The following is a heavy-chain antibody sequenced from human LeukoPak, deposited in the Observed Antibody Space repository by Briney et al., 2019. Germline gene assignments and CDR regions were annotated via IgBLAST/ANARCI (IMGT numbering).Heavy chain of an antibody. CDR3: AEDYGDYPFDY. D-gene: IGHD4-17*01. J-gene: IGHJ4*02. Sequence: GGSLRLSFVASGFTFSDYYMGWIRQAPGKGLEWLSYISGASNYINYADSVRGRFTVSRDNAMNSLYLQMNSLTAEDTAVYYCAEDYGDYPFDYWGQGTLVTVSS. CDR1: GFTFSDYY. CDR2: ISGASNYI. V-gene: IGHV3-11*05.